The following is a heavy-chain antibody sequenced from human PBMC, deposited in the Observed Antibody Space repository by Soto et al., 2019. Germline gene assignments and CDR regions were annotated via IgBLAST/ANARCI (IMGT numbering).Heavy chain of an antibody. CDR1: GGTFSSYA. V-gene: IGHV1-69*13. CDR2: IIPIFGTA. D-gene: IGHD6-19*01. Sequence: SVKVSCKASGGTFSSYAISWVRQAPGQGLEWMGGIIPIFGTANYAQKFQGRVTITADESTSTAYMELSSLRSEDTAVYYCARGHSSGWRLANYYGLDVWGQGTTVTVSS. J-gene: IGHJ6*02. CDR3: ARGHSSGWRLANYYGLDV.